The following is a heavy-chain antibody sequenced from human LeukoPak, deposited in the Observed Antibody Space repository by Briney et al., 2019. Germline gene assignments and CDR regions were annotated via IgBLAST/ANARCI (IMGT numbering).Heavy chain of an antibody. J-gene: IGHJ4*02. CDR3: VRGGDDYNFDY. D-gene: IGHD5-24*01. Sequence: GGSLRLSGAASGFTFSNYWMHWVRQAPGKGLVWVSRVKGDGTFTNYADSVKGRFTISRDNAKYTLYLQMHSLRAEDTAIYYCVRGGDDYNFDYWGQGSLVTVSS. CDR1: GFTFSNYW. CDR2: VKGDGTFT. V-gene: IGHV3-74*01.